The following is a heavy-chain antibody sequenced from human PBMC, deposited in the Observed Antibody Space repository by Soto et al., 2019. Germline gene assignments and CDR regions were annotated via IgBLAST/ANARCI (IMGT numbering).Heavy chain of an antibody. CDR2: TSPDGST. V-gene: IGHV3-74*01. J-gene: IGHJ4*02. D-gene: IGHD3-3*01. CDR1: GFSLRSQW. Sequence: GGSLRLSCAASGFSLRSQWMHWIRQAPGKGLEWVSRTSPDGSTIYADSVKGRFTISRDNAKNTVYLQMNSLRAEDTAMYYCSVSIFGVVHYWGQGTLVTVSS. CDR3: SVSIFGVVHY.